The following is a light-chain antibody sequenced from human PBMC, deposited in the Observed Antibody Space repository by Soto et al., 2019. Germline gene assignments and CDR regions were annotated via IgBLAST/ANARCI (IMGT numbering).Light chain of an antibody. J-gene: IGLJ7*01. Sequence: SYELTQPPSVSVAPGKTARITCGGNNIGSKSVHWYQQKPGQAPLLVSYYDSDRPSGIPERFSGSNSGNTATLTISRVEAGDEADYYCQVWDSSSDHAVFGGGTQLTVL. CDR1: NIGSKS. CDR2: YDS. CDR3: QVWDSSSDHAV. V-gene: IGLV3-21*04.